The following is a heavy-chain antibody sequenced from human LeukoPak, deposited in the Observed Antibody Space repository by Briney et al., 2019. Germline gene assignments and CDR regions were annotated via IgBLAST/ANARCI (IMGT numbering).Heavy chain of an antibody. D-gene: IGHD3-10*01. CDR1: GGSISSYY. CDR2: IYSSGST. Sequence: SETLSLTCTVSGGSISSYYWSWIRQPPGKGLEWIGYIYSSGSTNYNPSLKSRVTISVDTSKNQFSLKLSSVTAADTAVYYCARDVYYGSGNAQFDPWGQGTLVTVSS. CDR3: ARDVYYGSGNAQFDP. V-gene: IGHV4-59*01. J-gene: IGHJ5*02.